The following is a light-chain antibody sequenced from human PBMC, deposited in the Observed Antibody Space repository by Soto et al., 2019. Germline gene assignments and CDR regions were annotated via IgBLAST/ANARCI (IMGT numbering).Light chain of an antibody. CDR1: SSNIGAGYD. V-gene: IGLV1-40*01. Sequence: QSVLTQPPSMSGAPGQRVTISRTGSSSNIGAGYDVHWYQHLPGTAPKLLIYGNTNRPSGVPDRFSGSKSGTSASLAITGLQAEDEADYYCQSHDSSLNSWVFGGGTKLTVL. CDR3: QSHDSSLNSWV. CDR2: GNT. J-gene: IGLJ3*02.